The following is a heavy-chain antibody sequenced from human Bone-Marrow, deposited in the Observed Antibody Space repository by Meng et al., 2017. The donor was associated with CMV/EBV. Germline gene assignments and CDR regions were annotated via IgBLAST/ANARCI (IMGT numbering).Heavy chain of an antibody. CDR2: IYSGGST. D-gene: IGHD3-16*01. CDR3: ARDDAEGGMDV. Sequence: GESLKISCAASGFTVSSNYMSWVRQAPGKGLEWVSVIYSGGSTYYADSVKGRFTISRANSKNTLYLQMNSLRAEDTAVYYCARDDAEGGMDVWGQGTTVTVSS. V-gene: IGHV3-66*02. CDR1: GFTVSSNY. J-gene: IGHJ6*02.